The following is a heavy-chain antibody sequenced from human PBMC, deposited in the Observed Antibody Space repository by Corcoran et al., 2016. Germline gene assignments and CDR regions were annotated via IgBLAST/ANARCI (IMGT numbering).Heavy chain of an antibody. V-gene: IGHV1-18*01. D-gene: IGHD4-17*01. Sequence: QVQLVQSGAEVKKPGASVKVSCKASGYTFTSYGISWVRQAPGQGLEWMGWISAYNGNTNYAQKLQGRVTMTTDTSTSTAYMELRTLRSDDTAVYYCSRDTTVPSYYYYGMDVWGQGTTVTVSS. CDR3: SRDTTVPSYYYYGMDV. J-gene: IGHJ6*02. CDR1: GYTFTSYG. CDR2: ISAYNGNT.